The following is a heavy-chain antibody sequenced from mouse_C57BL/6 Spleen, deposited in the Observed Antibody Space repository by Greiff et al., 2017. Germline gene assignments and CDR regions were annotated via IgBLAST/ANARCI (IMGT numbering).Heavy chain of an antibody. D-gene: IGHD4-1*01. V-gene: IGHV5-17*01. CDR3: ARELGDYFAY. Sequence: DVHLVESGGGLVKPGGSLKLSCAASGFTFSDYGMHWVRQAPEKGLEWVAYISSGSSTIYYADTVKGRFTISRDNAKNTLFLQMTSLRSEDTAMYYCARELGDYFAYWGQGTTLTVSA. CDR1: GFTFSDYG. CDR2: ISSGSSTI. J-gene: IGHJ2*01.